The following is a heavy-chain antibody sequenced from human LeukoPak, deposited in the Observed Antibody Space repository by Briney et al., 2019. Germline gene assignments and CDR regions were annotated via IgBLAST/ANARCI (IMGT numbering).Heavy chain of an antibody. V-gene: IGHV3-33*06. CDR3: AKDREYSYYYFDY. CDR1: GFTFSTYG. Sequence: GGSLRLSCEASGFTFSTYGMHWVRQAPGKGLEWVAVIWYDGSNKNYADSVKGRFTISRDNSKNTLYLQMNSLRAEDTAVYYCAKDREYSYYYFDYWGQGTLVTVSS. D-gene: IGHD5-18*01. J-gene: IGHJ4*02. CDR2: IWYDGSNK.